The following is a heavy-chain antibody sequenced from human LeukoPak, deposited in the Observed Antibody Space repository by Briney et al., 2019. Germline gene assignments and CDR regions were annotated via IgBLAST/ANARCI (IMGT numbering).Heavy chain of an antibody. D-gene: IGHD3-10*01. V-gene: IGHV3-21*01. CDR2: ISSSSSYI. CDR1: GFTFSSYS. J-gene: IGHJ3*02. Sequence: GGSLRLSCAASGFTFSSYSMNWVRQAPGKGLEWVSSISSSSSYIYYADSVKGRFTISRDNAKNSLYLQMNSLRAEDTAVYYCARVLYGSGSYWARRGDAFDIWGQGTMVTVSS. CDR3: ARVLYGSGSYWARRGDAFDI.